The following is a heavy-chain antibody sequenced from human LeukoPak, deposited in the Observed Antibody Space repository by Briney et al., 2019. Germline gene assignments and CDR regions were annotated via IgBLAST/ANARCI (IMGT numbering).Heavy chain of an antibody. CDR2: IIPIFGTA. V-gene: IGHV1-69*13. D-gene: IGHD3-22*01. CDR1: GYTFTSYY. CDR3: ARSSKYYDSSGPSDY. Sequence: ASVKVSCKASGYTFTSYYMHWVRQAPGQGLEWMGGIIPIFGTANYAQKFQGRVTITADESTSTAYMELSSLRSEDTAVYYCARSSKYYDSSGPSDYWGQGTLVTVSS. J-gene: IGHJ4*02.